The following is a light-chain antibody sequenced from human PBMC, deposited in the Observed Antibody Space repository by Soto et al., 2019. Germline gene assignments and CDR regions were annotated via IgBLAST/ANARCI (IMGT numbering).Light chain of an antibody. Sequence: EIVMTQSPATLSVSPGERATLSCRASQTVSSNLAWYQQKPGQAPRLLIYGASRATGIPARFSGSGSGTEFTLTISSLQSEDFAVYYCQQYNNWWTFGQGTKVEMK. V-gene: IGKV3-15*01. CDR2: GA. J-gene: IGKJ1*01. CDR1: QTVSSN. CDR3: QQYNNWWT.